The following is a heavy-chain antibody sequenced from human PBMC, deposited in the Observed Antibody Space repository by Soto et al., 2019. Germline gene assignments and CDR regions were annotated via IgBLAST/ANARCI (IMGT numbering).Heavy chain of an antibody. CDR3: ARSSTVVTAP. J-gene: IGHJ5*02. V-gene: IGHV4-31*03. CDR2: IYYSGST. CDR1: GGSISSGGYY. D-gene: IGHD2-21*02. Sequence: QVQLQESGPGLVKPSQTLSLTCTVSGGSISSGGYYWSWIRQHPGKGLEWIGYIYYSGSTYYKPSLKRRITTSVDTSKNQFSLQPSSVTAAATAVYLCARSSTVVTAPWGQGTLVSVSS.